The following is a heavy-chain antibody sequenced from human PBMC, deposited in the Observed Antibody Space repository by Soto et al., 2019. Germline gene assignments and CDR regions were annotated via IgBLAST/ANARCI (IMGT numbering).Heavy chain of an antibody. V-gene: IGHV3-33*01. Sequence: GGSLRLSCAASGFTFSSYGMHWVRQAPGKGLEWVAVIWYDGSNKYYADSVKGRFTISRDNSKNTLYLQMNSLRAEDTAVYYCARDALNDPSGYFDYWGQGTLVTVSS. D-gene: IGHD1-1*01. CDR3: ARDALNDPSGYFDY. CDR2: IWYDGSNK. J-gene: IGHJ4*02. CDR1: GFTFSSYG.